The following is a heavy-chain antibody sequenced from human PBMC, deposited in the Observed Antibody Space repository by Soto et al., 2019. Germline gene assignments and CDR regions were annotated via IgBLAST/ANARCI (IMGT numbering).Heavy chain of an antibody. Sequence: QVHLQESGPGLVRPSETLSLTCSVSGGSINDAFWTWVRQPPGAPLEWIGYLFYSGSTLYNDSLKSRVPISSDTSKNQISLRLTSVTAADTAVYYCARSGLQLFSGTYYYYMDVWGTGTTVTVSS. CDR1: GGSINDAF. CDR2: LFYSGST. V-gene: IGHV4-59*01. D-gene: IGHD1-1*01. CDR3: ARSGLQLFSGTYYYYMDV. J-gene: IGHJ6*03.